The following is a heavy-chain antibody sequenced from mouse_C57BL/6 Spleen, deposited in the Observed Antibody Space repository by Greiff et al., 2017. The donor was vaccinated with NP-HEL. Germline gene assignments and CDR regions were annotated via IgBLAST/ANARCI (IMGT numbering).Heavy chain of an antibody. Sequence: QVQLQQSGPELVKPGASVKISCKASGYAFSSSWMNWVKQRPGKGLEWIGRIYPGDGDTNYNGKFKGKATLTADKSSSTAYMQLSSLTSEDSAVYFCAREVLLPFDYWGQGTTLTVSS. CDR3: AREVLLPFDY. J-gene: IGHJ2*01. CDR1: GYAFSSSW. D-gene: IGHD1-1*01. V-gene: IGHV1-82*01. CDR2: IYPGDGDT.